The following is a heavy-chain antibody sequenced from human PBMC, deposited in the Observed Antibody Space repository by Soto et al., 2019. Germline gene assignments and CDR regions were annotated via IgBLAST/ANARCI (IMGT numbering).Heavy chain of an antibody. Sequence: EVQLLESGGGLVQPGGSLRLSCAASGFSFSSYAMNWVCQAPGKGLECVSAFSDGGSNTYYTDSVKGRFTISRDNSKNTVFLQMNSLRAEDTAVYYCAILDSSTWYTGYYFDYWGQGTLVTVSS. J-gene: IGHJ4*02. CDR1: GFSFSSYA. V-gene: IGHV3-23*01. CDR2: FSDGGSNT. D-gene: IGHD6-13*01. CDR3: AILDSSTWYTGYYFDY.